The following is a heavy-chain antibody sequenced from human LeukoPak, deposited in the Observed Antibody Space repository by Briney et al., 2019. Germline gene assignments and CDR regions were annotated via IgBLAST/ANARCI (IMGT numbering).Heavy chain of an antibody. V-gene: IGHV3-30-3*01. CDR2: ISYDGSNK. CDR1: GFTFSSYA. CDR3: ANCPPTLDYYYYYMDV. Sequence: PGGSLRLSCAASGFTFSSYAMHWVRQAPGKGLEWVAVISYDGSNKYYADSVKGRFTISRDNSKNTLYLQMNSLRAEDTAVYYCANCPPTLDYYYYYMDVWGKGTTVTVSS. J-gene: IGHJ6*03. D-gene: IGHD2-15*01.